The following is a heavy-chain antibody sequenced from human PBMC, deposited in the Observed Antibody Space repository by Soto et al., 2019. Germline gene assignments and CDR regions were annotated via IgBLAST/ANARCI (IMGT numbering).Heavy chain of an antibody. CDR1: GGTFSSYT. D-gene: IGHD2-15*01. J-gene: IGHJ6*03. V-gene: IGHV1-69*04. CDR3: ARDYVRYCSGGSCYEAKYYYYYMDV. CDR2: IIPILGIA. Sequence: ASVKVSCKASGGTFSSYTISWVRQAPGQGLEWMGRIIPILGIANYAQKFQGRVTITADKSTSTAYMELSSLRSEDTAVYYCARDYVRYCSGGSCYEAKYYYYYMDVWGKGTTVTVSS.